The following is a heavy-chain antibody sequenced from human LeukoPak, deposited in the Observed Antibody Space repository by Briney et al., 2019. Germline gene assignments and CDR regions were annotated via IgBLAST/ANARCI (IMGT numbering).Heavy chain of an antibody. CDR3: ARHDDSGSP. D-gene: IGHD4-17*01. CDR1: GFTFSSYS. J-gene: IGHJ5*02. Sequence: GGSLRLSCAASGFTFSSYSMNWVRQAPGKGLEWVSSISNSGSYIYYADSVKGRFTISRDNAKISLYLQMNSLRAEDTAVYYCARHDDSGSPWGQGTLVTVSS. CDR2: ISNSGSYI. V-gene: IGHV3-21*01.